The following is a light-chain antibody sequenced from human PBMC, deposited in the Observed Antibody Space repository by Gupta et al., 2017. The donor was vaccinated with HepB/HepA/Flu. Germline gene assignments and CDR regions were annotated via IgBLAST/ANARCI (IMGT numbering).Light chain of an antibody. J-gene: IGKJ2*01. CDR2: LAS. V-gene: IGKV2-28*01. Sequence: DLVLTQSPRSLAVTPGEPASISCRSSQSLQHSNGLKYLDWYVQRPGQPPHFLIFLASSRASGVPSRFTCRGSGTDFTLEISRVEAEDFCVYYCMQGLQLPYTFGQGTKLEMK. CDR3: MQGLQLPYT. CDR1: QSLQHSNGLKY.